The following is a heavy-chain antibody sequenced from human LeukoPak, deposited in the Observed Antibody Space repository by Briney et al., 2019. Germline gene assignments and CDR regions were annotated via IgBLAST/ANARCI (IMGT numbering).Heavy chain of an antibody. CDR3: AREAYYGSGRSRQPSPV. Sequence: GGSLRLSCAASGFTFSGYAMYWVRQAPGKGLEWVALISKDGSDEDHADSVKGRFTISRDNSKDTLYLQMIGLRIEDTAVYYCAREAYYGSGRSRQPSPVWGQGTLVTVSS. CDR1: GFTFSGYA. V-gene: IGHV3-30*16. CDR2: ISKDGSDE. D-gene: IGHD3-10*01. J-gene: IGHJ4*02.